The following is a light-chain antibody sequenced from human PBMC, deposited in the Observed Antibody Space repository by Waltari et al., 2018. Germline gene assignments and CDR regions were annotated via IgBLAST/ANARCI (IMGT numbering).Light chain of an antibody. CDR2: GAS. Sequence: EVVLTQSPGTLSLSPGAKATLPCRASQSLTKRYLAWYQQKPGQAPRLLIYGASSRAAGIPDRFSGSGSGTDFSLTINRLEPDDSAVYYCQQYGSSILYTFGQGTKLEIK. V-gene: IGKV3-20*01. J-gene: IGKJ2*01. CDR3: QQYGSSILYT. CDR1: QSLTKRY.